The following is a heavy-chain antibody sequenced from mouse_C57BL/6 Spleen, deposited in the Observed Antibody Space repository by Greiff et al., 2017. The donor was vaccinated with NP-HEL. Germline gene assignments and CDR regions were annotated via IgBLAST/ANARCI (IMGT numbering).Heavy chain of an antibody. CDR2: IYPGNSDT. CDR3: TRSDYYGSSYVKFAY. J-gene: IGHJ3*01. V-gene: IGHV1-5*01. D-gene: IGHD1-1*01. CDR1: GYTFTSYW. Sequence: EVQLQQSGTVLARPGASVKMSCKTSGYTFTSYWMHWVKQRPGQGLEWIGAIYPGNSDTSYNQQFKGKAKLTAVTSASTAYMELSSLTNEDSAVYYCTRSDYYGSSYVKFAYWGQGTLVTVSA.